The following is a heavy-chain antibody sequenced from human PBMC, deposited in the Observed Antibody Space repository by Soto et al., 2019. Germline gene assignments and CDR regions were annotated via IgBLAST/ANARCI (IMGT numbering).Heavy chain of an antibody. V-gene: IGHV1-24*01. CDR2: FDPEDGET. Sequence: QVQLVQSGAEVKKPGASVKVSCKVSGYALTDLSMHWVRQAPGKGLEWMGGFDPEDGETIYAQKFQGRVTMTEDTSTDTAYMALSSLRSEDTAVYYCATGAYSSASGLSDYWGQGTLVTVSS. J-gene: IGHJ4*02. CDR1: GYALTDLS. D-gene: IGHD6-6*01. CDR3: ATGAYSSASGLSDY.